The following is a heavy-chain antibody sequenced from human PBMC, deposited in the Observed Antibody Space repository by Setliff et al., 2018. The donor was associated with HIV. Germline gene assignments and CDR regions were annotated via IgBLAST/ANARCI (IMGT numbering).Heavy chain of an antibody. CDR2: VEWNGGGT. V-gene: IGHV3-20*04. D-gene: IGHD3-10*01. J-gene: IGHJ4*02. CDR1: GFTFADYG. CDR3: GKCGLGSNIIGAY. Sequence: GGSLRLSCVASGFTFADYGLNWVRQAPGKGLEWVSGVEWNGGGTSYADSVKGRFIISRDNAKNSLYLQMTSLRTDDTALYYCGKCGLGSNIIGAYWGQGTLVTVSS.